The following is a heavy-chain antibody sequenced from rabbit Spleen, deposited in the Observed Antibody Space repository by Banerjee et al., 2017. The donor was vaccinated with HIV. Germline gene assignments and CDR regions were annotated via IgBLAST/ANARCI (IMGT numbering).Heavy chain of an antibody. Sequence: QEQLVESGGGLVQPGGSLKLSCKASGFDFNNYGVSWVRQAPGKGLEWIGYIEPIFGNTYYANWVNGRFTISSHNAQNTLYLQLSSLTAADTATYFCARIDTAFDDADLWGPGTLVTVS. J-gene: IGHJ4*01. CDR2: IEPIFGNT. V-gene: IGHV1S47*01. CDR3: ARIDTAFDDADL. CDR1: GFDFNNYG. D-gene: IGHD4-2*01.